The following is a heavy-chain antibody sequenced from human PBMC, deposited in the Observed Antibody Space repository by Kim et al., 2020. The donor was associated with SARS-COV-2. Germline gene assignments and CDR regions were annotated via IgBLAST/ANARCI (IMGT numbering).Heavy chain of an antibody. Sequence: GGSLRLSCAASGFTVSSNYMSWVRQAPGKGLEWVSVIYSGGSTYYADSVKGRFTISRDNSKNTLYLQMNSLRAEDTAVYYCATNYGSGSYSYFDYWGQGTLVTVSS. CDR1: GFTVSSNY. V-gene: IGHV3-53*01. CDR3: ATNYGSGSYSYFDY. J-gene: IGHJ4*02. CDR2: IYSGGST. D-gene: IGHD3-10*01.